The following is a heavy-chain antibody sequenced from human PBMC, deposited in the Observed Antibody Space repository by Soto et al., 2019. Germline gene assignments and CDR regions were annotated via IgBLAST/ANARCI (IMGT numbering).Heavy chain of an antibody. Sequence: GGSLRLSCAASGFTFSSYAMSWVRQAPGKGLEWVSAISGSGGNTYYADSVKGRFTISRDNSKNTLYLQMNSLRAEDTAVYYCAKDLGYGDYVSYFQHWGQGTLVTV. J-gene: IGHJ1*01. CDR1: GFTFSSYA. CDR3: AKDLGYGDYVSYFQH. CDR2: ISGSGGNT. D-gene: IGHD4-17*01. V-gene: IGHV3-23*01.